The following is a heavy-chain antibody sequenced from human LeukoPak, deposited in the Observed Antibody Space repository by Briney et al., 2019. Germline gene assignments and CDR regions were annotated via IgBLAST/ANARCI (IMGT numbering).Heavy chain of an antibody. J-gene: IGHJ3*02. CDR1: GYTFTSYY. V-gene: IGHV1-46*01. Sequence: ASVKVSCKASGYTFTSYYMHWVRQAPGQGLEWMGIINPSGGSTSYAQKFQGRVTMTRDTSTSTVYMELSSLRSEDTAVYYCARAGGHQSSRGVFDIWGQGTMVTVSS. D-gene: IGHD2-2*01. CDR2: INPSGGST. CDR3: ARAGGHQSSRGVFDI.